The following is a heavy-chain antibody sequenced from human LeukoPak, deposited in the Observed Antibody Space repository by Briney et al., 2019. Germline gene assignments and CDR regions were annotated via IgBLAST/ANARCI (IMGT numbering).Heavy chain of an antibody. Sequence: SETLSLTRAVYGGSFSGYYWSWIRQPPGKGLEWIGYIYYSGSTNYNPSLKSRVTISVDTSKNQFSLKLSSVTAADTAVYYCARETRLPRYYYYYMDVWGKGTTVTVSS. CDR1: GGSFSGYY. V-gene: IGHV4-59*01. J-gene: IGHJ6*03. D-gene: IGHD5/OR15-5a*01. CDR2: IYYSGST. CDR3: ARETRLPRYYYYYMDV.